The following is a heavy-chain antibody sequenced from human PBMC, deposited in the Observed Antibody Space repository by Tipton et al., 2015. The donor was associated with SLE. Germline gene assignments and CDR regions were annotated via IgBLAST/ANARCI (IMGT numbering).Heavy chain of an antibody. V-gene: IGHV4-38-2*02. J-gene: IGHJ4*02. CDR2: IYYSGST. Sequence: TLSLTCAVSGYSISSGYYWGWIRQPPGKGLEWIGYIYYSGSTNYNPSLKSRVTISVDTSKNQFSLKLSSVTVADTAVYYCARDRSSGWYGSDYWGQGTLVTVSS. D-gene: IGHD6-19*01. CDR1: GYSISSGYY. CDR3: ARDRSSGWYGSDY.